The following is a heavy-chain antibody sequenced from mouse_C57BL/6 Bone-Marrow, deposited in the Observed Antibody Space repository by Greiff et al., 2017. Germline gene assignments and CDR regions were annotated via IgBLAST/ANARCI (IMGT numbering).Heavy chain of an antibody. D-gene: IGHD2-3*01. J-gene: IGHJ3*01. CDR1: EYEFPSHD. CDR2: INSDGGST. Sequence: EVKVVESGGGLVQPGESLKLSCESNEYEFPSHDMSWVRKTPEKRLELVAAINSDGGSTYYPDTMERRFIISRDNTKKTLYLQMSSLRSEDTALYYCARQGNDGYYVWFAYWGQGTLVTVSA. CDR3: ARQGNDGYYVWFAY. V-gene: IGHV5-2*01.